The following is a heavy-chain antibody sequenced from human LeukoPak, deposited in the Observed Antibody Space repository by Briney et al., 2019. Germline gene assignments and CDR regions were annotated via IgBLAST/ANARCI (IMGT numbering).Heavy chain of an antibody. CDR3: ARVVSSGWYPFDY. D-gene: IGHD6-19*01. J-gene: IGHJ4*02. V-gene: IGHV4-34*01. CDR2: INHNGST. CDR1: GGSFSGYY. Sequence: SETLSLTCAVYGGSFSGYYWSWIRQPPGKGLEWIGEINHNGSTNYNPSLKSRVTISVDTSKNQFSLKLSSVTAADTAVYYCARVVSSGWYPFDYWGQGTLVTVSS.